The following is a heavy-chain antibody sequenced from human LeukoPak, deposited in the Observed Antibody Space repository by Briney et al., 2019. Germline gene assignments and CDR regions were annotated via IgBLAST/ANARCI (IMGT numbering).Heavy chain of an antibody. V-gene: IGHV4-4*07. D-gene: IGHD1-1*01. J-gene: IGHJ3*02. CDR3: ARDFGTAGAFDI. CDR1: GGSLSSYY. CDR2: IYTSGST. Sequence: SETLSLTCTVSGGSLSSYYWSWIRQPAGKGLEWLGRIYTSGSTNYNPSLKSRVTMSVDTSKNQFSLKLSSVTAADTAVYYCARDFGTAGAFDIWGQGTMVTVSS.